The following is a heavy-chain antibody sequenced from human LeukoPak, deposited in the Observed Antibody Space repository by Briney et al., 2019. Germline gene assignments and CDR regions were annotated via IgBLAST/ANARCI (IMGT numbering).Heavy chain of an antibody. CDR1: GGTFSSYA. CDR3: AGEDVLPFSRYFDY. J-gene: IGHJ4*02. D-gene: IGHD3-3*02. V-gene: IGHV1-69*13. CDR2: IIPIFGTA. Sequence: SVKVSCKASGGTFSSYAISWVRQAPGQGLEWMGGIIPIFGTANYAQKFQGRVTITADESTSTAYMELSSLRSEDTAVYYCAGEDVLPFSRYFDYWGQGTLVTVSS.